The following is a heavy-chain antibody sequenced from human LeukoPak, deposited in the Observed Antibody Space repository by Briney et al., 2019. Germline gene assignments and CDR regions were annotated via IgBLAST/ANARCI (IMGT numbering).Heavy chain of an antibody. J-gene: IGHJ4*02. CDR3: ARDNLRYCSSTSCYTGPDY. V-gene: IGHV3-30-3*01. Sequence: PGGSLRLSCAASGFTFSSYAMHWVRQAPGKGLEWVAVISYDGSNKYYADSVKGRFTISRDNSKSTLYLQMNSLRAEDTAVYYCARDNLRYCSSTSCYTGPDYWGQGTLVTVSS. CDR2: ISYDGSNK. D-gene: IGHD2-2*02. CDR1: GFTFSSYA.